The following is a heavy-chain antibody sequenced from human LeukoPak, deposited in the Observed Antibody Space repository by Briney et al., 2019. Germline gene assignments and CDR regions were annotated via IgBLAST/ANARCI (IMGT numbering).Heavy chain of an antibody. CDR2: IRSKADGGTT. CDR1: GLTFTDAW. CDR3: TTDSGRLVVT. D-gene: IGHD3-22*01. V-gene: IGHV3-15*01. Sequence: PGGSLRLSCAASGLTFTDAWMSWVRQGPGKGLEWVGRIRSKADGGTTDYGAPVKGGFTISRDDSKNTVYLQMNSLKTDDTALYYCTTDSGRLVVTGGQGTLVTVSS. J-gene: IGHJ4*02.